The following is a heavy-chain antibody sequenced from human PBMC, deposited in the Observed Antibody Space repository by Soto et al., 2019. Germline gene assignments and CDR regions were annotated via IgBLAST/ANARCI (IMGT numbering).Heavy chain of an antibody. V-gene: IGHV4-59*01. CDR2: IYYNGDT. CDR1: GGSISSYY. D-gene: IGHD3-10*01. J-gene: IGHJ4*02. Sequence: QVQLQESGPGLVKPSETLSLTCTVSGGSISSYYWSWIRQPPGKGLDWIGYIYYNGDTNYNPSLQIRVTTSPDTSKNQFSLTLNSVTAADTAVYYCARTPHGYYGSGSFVDDWGQGTLVTVSS. CDR3: ARTPHGYYGSGSFVDD.